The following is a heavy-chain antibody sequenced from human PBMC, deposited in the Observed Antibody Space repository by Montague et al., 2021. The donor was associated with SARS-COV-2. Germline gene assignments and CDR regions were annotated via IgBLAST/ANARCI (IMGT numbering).Heavy chain of an antibody. Sequence: SETLSLTCTVSGGSTSSYYWSWIRQPPGKGLEWIGYIYYSGSTNXNPSLKSRVTISVDTSKNQFSLKLSSVTAADTAVYYCARTYYDILTGYYNRGAFDIWGQGTMVTVSS. J-gene: IGHJ3*02. D-gene: IGHD3-9*01. V-gene: IGHV4-59*08. CDR3: ARTYYDILTGYYNRGAFDI. CDR1: GGSTSSYY. CDR2: IYYSGST.